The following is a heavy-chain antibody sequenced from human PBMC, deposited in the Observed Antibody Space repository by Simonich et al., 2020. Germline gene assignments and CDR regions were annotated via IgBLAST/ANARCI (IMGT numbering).Heavy chain of an antibody. CDR2: ITPYNGNT. CDR1: GYTFTSYG. Sequence: QVQLVQSGAEVKKPGASVKVSCKASGYTFTSYGISWVRQAPGQGLEWMGWITPYNGNTNHAQKVQGRVTMTTDTSTSTAYMELRSLRSDDTAVYYCARSTTGTTAFDIWGQGTMVTVSS. D-gene: IGHD1-1*01. CDR3: ARSTTGTTAFDI. V-gene: IGHV1-18*01. J-gene: IGHJ3*02.